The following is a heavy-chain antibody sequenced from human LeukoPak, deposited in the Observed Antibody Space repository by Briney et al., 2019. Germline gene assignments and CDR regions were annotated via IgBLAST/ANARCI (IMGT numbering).Heavy chain of an antibody. CDR2: ISWNSGSI. Sequence: GGSLRLSCAASGFTFSSYSMSWVRQAPGKGLEWVSGISWNSGSIGYADSVKGRFTISRDNAKNSLYLQMNSLRAEDTALYYCAKGAYGGYYYMDVWGKGTTVTISS. CDR1: GFTFSSYS. J-gene: IGHJ6*03. D-gene: IGHD3-16*01. CDR3: AKGAYGGYYYMDV. V-gene: IGHV3-9*01.